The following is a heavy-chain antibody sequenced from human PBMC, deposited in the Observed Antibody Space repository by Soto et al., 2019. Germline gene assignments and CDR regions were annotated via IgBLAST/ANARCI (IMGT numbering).Heavy chain of an antibody. CDR2: IYYSGST. D-gene: IGHD3-22*01. Sequence: PSETLSLTCTVSGGSISSYYWSWIRQPPGKGLEWIGYIYYSGSTNYNPSLKSRVTISVDTSKNQFSLKLSSVTAADTAVYYCVRDYDSSGTRGDAFDMWGQGKMITVSS. J-gene: IGHJ3*02. CDR1: GGSISSYY. V-gene: IGHV4-59*01. CDR3: VRDYDSSGTRGDAFDM.